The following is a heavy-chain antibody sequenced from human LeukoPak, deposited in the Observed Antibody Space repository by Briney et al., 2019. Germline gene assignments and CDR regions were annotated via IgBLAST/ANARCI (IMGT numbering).Heavy chain of an antibody. CDR2: ISAYNGNT. D-gene: IGHD4-17*01. CDR1: GYTFTSYG. J-gene: IGHJ6*02. Sequence: ASVKVSCKASGYTFTSYGISWVRQAPGQGLEWMGWISAYNGNTNYAQKLQGRVTMTTDTSTSTAYMELRSLRSDDTAVYYCAGGHDYGDKKASRIYYYYYGMDVWGQGTTVTVSS. CDR3: AGGHDYGDKKASRIYYYYYGMDV. V-gene: IGHV1-18*01.